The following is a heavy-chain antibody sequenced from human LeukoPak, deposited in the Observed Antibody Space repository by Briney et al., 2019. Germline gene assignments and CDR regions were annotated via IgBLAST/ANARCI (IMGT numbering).Heavy chain of an antibody. CDR3: AKHITMVRGVIGY. Sequence: PGGSLRLSCAASGFTFSSYAMSWVRQAPGRGLEWVSAISGSGGSTYYADSVKGRFTISRDNSKNTLYLQMNSLRAEDTAVYYCAKHITMVRGVIGYWGQGTLVTVSS. J-gene: IGHJ4*02. CDR1: GFTFSSYA. V-gene: IGHV3-23*01. CDR2: ISGSGGST. D-gene: IGHD3-10*01.